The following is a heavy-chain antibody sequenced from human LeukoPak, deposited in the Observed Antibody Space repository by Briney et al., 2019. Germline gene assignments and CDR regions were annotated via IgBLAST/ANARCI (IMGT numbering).Heavy chain of an antibody. Sequence: PGGSLRLSCAASGFTFSSYSMNWVRQAPGKGLEWVANIKQDGSEKYYVDSVKGRFTISRDNAKNSLYLQMNSLRAEDTAVYYCARDIRGGRSLFDYWGQGTLVTVSS. CDR3: ARDIRGGRSLFDY. CDR2: IKQDGSEK. V-gene: IGHV3-7*01. J-gene: IGHJ4*02. CDR1: GFTFSSYS. D-gene: IGHD2-15*01.